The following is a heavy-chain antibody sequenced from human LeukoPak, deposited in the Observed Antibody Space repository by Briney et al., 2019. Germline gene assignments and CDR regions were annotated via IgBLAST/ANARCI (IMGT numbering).Heavy chain of an antibody. D-gene: IGHD1-1*01. J-gene: IGHJ4*02. V-gene: IGHV3-66*01. CDR3: ARGTKYYFDS. Sequence: PGGSLRLSCAASGFTVSSNYMNWVRQTPGKGLEWVSLAYSGGTTYYSDSVKGRFTISRDTSKNTFYLQMNSLGAEDTAVYYCARGTKYYFDSWGQGALVTVSS. CDR2: AYSGGTT. CDR1: GFTVSSNY.